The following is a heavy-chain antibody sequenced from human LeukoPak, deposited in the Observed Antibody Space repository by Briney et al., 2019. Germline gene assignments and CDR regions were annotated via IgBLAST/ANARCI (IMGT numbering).Heavy chain of an antibody. D-gene: IGHD3/OR15-3a*01. V-gene: IGHV3-48*03. Sequence: GGSLRLSCAASGFTFGGYEMDWVRQAPGKGLEWLSYISSTGTTVHYADSVKGRFTISRDNAKNSLYLQMNSLRAEDTAVYYCARYGLGAHAFDIWGQGTMVTVSS. CDR3: ARYGLGAHAFDI. J-gene: IGHJ3*02. CDR2: ISSTGTTV. CDR1: GFTFGGYE.